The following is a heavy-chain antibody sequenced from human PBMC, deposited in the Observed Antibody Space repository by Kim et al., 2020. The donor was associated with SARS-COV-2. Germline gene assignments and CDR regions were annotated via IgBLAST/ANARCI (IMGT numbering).Heavy chain of an antibody. V-gene: IGHV3-74*01. CDR1: EFSLSSFW. J-gene: IGHJ6*02. CDR2: ISSDGSNI. CDR3: ARLKGAAYGMDV. Sequence: GGSLRLSCVASEFSLSSFWMQWVRQVPWKGLVWVSRISSDGSNIRYADSVKGRFTISRDNAKNTLSLQMNSLRVEDTAVYYCARLKGAAYGMDVWGQGTTVTVSS.